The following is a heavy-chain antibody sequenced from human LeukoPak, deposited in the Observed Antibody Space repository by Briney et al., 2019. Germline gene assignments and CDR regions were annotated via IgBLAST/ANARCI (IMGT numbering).Heavy chain of an antibody. CDR2: IYYSGST. CDR3: ARVLFIGCGFDY. D-gene: IGHD1-26*01. Sequence: PSETLSLTCTVSGGSISSGDYYWSWIRQPPGKGLEWIGYIYYSGSTYYNPSLKSRVTISIDTSKNQFSLKLSSVTAADTAVYYCARVLFIGCGFDYWGQGILVTVSS. V-gene: IGHV4-30-4*01. CDR1: GGSISSGDYY. J-gene: IGHJ4*02.